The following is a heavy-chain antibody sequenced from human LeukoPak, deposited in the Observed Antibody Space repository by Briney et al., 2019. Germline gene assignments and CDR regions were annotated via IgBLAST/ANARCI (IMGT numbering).Heavy chain of an antibody. J-gene: IGHJ4*02. CDR1: GGSISSGSYY. CDR2: IYTSGST. CDR3: ARHYARGYSYGYFDY. Sequence: SQTLSLTCTVSGGSISSGSYYWSWIRQPAGKGLEWIGRIYTSGSTNYNPSLKSRVTISVDTSKNQFSLKLSSVTAADTAVYYCARHYARGYSYGYFDYWGQGTLVTVSS. V-gene: IGHV4-61*02. D-gene: IGHD5-18*01.